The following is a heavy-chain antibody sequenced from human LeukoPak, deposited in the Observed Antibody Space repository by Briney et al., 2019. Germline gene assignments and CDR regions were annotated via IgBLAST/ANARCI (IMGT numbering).Heavy chain of an antibody. CDR2: ISSSGRTM. J-gene: IGHJ5*02. CDR1: GFTFSSYA. V-gene: IGHV3-48*01. Sequence: GGSLRLSCAASGFTFSSYAMSWVRQAPGKGLEWVSYISSSGRTMYYADSVKGRFTISRDNSKNTLYLQMNSLRAEDTAVYYCARAYCGGDCYTDWFDPWGQGTLVTVSS. D-gene: IGHD2-21*02. CDR3: ARAYCGGDCYTDWFDP.